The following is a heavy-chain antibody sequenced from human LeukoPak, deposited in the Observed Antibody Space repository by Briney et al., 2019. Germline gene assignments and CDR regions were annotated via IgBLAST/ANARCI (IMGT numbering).Heavy chain of an antibody. CDR3: AREPSRGYCSSTSCYTDAFDI. Sequence: PSQTLSLTCTVSGGSISSGGYYWSWIRQPPGKGLEWIGYIYHSGSTYYSPSLKSRVTISVDRSKNQFSLKLSSVTAADTAVYYCAREPSRGYCSSTSCYTDAFDIWGQGTMVTVSS. V-gene: IGHV4-30-2*01. CDR1: GGSISSGGYY. J-gene: IGHJ3*02. CDR2: IYHSGST. D-gene: IGHD2-2*02.